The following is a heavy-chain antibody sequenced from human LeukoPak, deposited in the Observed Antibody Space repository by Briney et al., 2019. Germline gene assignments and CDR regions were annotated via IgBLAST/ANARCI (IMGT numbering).Heavy chain of an antibody. CDR1: GDSVSTKSAS. Sequence: PSETLSHTRVISGDSVSTKSASWNWIRQPPSRRLEWLGRTYYRSKRYTDYSVSAKGRINIKPDTSENQFSLQLNSVTPEETAVYYCARYSIDRVMASTEPHWFFDRWGGGTLVTVSS. CDR3: ARYSIDRVMASTEPHWFFDR. D-gene: IGHD3-16*01. CDR2: TYYRSKRYT. J-gene: IGHJ2*01. V-gene: IGHV6-1*01.